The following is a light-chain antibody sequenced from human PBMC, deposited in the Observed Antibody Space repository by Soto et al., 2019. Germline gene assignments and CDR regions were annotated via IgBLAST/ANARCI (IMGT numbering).Light chain of an antibody. CDR3: CSYAGSLV. CDR2: EVS. V-gene: IGLV2-23*02. Sequence: QSVLTQPASVSGSPGQAITISCTGTSSDVGSYNLVSWYQQHPGKAPKLMIYEVSKRPSGVSNRFSGSKSGNTASLTISGLQAEDEATYYCCSYAGSLVFGGGTKLTV. J-gene: IGLJ2*01. CDR1: SSDVGSYNL.